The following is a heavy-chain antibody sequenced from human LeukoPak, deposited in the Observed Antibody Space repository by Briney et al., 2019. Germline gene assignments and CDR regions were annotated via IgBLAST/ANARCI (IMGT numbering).Heavy chain of an antibody. CDR1: GFTFDDYG. V-gene: IGHV3-21*01. CDR2: ISSSSSYI. J-gene: IGHJ3*02. D-gene: IGHD5-12*01. CDR3: AGAYEGQWLNDAFDI. Sequence: PGGSLRLSCAASGFTFDDYGMSWVRQAPGKGLEWDSSISSSSSYIYYADSVKGRFTISRDNAKNSLYLQMNSLRAEDTAVYYCAGAYEGQWLNDAFDIWGQGTMVTVSS.